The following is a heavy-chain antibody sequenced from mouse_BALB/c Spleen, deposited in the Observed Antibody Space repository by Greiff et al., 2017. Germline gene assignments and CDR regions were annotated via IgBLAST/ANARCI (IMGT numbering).Heavy chain of an antibody. J-gene: IGHJ2*01. V-gene: IGHV3-2*02. D-gene: IGHD2-1*01. CDR3: ARGYGNYPYYFDY. CDR2: ISYSGST. CDR1: GYSITSDYA. Sequence: DVKLQESGPGLVKPSQSLSLTCTVTGYSITSDYAWNWIRQFPGNKLEWMGYISYSGSTSYNPSLKSRISLTRDTSKNQFFLQLNSVTTEDTATYYCARGYGNYPYYFDYWGQGTTLTVSS.